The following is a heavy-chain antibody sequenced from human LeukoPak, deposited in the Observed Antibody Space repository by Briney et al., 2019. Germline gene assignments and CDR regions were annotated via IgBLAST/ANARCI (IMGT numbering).Heavy chain of an antibody. CDR2: IKQDGSEK. D-gene: IGHD3-16*01. Sequence: GGSLRLSCTTSGFNFRAYCMCWVRQAPGKGLEWVANIKQDGSEKYYVDSVKGRFTISRDNTKNSLYLQMTSLRVDDTAVYYFARGGGYWGQGTLVTVSS. CDR3: ARGGGY. CDR1: GFNFRAYC. V-gene: IGHV3-7*01. J-gene: IGHJ4*02.